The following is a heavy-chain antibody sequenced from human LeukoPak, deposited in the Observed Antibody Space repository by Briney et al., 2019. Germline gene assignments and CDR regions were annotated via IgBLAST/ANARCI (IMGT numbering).Heavy chain of an antibody. V-gene: IGHV4-59*05. J-gene: IGHJ4*02. CDR3: ARRSDSGSDDGEDYFDY. D-gene: IGHD1-26*01. Sequence: PSETLSLTCTVSGDSISSYYWSWIRQPPGKGLEWIGSMYYDGSSYYNPSLKSRVTTSVDTSKNQFSLKLTSVTAADTAVYFCARRSDSGSDDGEDYFDYWGQGTLVTVSS. CDR2: MYYDGSS. CDR1: GDSISSYY.